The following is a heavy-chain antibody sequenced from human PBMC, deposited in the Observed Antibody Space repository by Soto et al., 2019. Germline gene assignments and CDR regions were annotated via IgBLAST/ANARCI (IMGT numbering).Heavy chain of an antibody. Sequence: EVQLVESGGGLVQPGGSLKLSCAASGFSFSVSSMDWVRQSSGKGLEWVGRIRGKADSYATAYAASVKGRFTISRDDSKNTAYLQMKSLKTEDTAVYYCTRPGYSYGPHDAFDVWGQGTTVTVSS. CDR2: IRGKADSYAT. CDR1: GFSFSVSS. CDR3: TRPGYSYGPHDAFDV. V-gene: IGHV3-73*02. J-gene: IGHJ3*01. D-gene: IGHD5-18*01.